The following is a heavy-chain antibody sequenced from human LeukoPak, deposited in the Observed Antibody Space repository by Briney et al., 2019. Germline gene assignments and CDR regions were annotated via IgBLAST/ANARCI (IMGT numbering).Heavy chain of an antibody. Sequence: GRSLRLSYAASGFTFSSYAMHWVRQAPGKGLEWVAVISYDGSNKYYADSVKGRFTISRDNSKNTLYLQMNSLRAEDTAVYYCARDRGLLLWFGESHFDYWGQGTLVTVSS. J-gene: IGHJ4*02. CDR2: ISYDGSNK. V-gene: IGHV3-30-3*01. D-gene: IGHD3-10*01. CDR3: ARDRGLLLWFGESHFDY. CDR1: GFTFSSYA.